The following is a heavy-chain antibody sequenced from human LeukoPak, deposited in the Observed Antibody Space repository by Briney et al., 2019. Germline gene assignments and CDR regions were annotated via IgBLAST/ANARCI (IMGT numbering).Heavy chain of an antibody. J-gene: IGHJ4*02. CDR1: GGSISSYY. D-gene: IGHD5-18*01. Sequence: PSETLSLTCTVSGGSISSYYWSWIRQPPGKGLEWSGYIYYSGSTNYNPSLKSRVTISVDTSKNQFSLKLSSVTAADTAVYYCARVVDTAINAYFDYWGQGTLVTVSS. CDR3: ARVVDTAINAYFDY. CDR2: IYYSGST. V-gene: IGHV4-59*01.